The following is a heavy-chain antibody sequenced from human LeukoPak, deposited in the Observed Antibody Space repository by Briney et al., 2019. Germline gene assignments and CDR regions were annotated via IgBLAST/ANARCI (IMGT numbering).Heavy chain of an antibody. CDR3: AKGWKRGYYYDSSGYLPDY. CDR2: ISYDGSNK. J-gene: IGHJ4*02. D-gene: IGHD3-22*01. V-gene: IGHV3-30*04. Sequence: PGGSLRLSCAASGFTFSSYAMHWVRQAPGKGLEWVAVISYDGSNKYYADSVKGRFTISRDNSKNTLYLQMNSLRAEDTAVYYCAKGWKRGYYYDSSGYLPDYWGQGTLVTVSS. CDR1: GFTFSSYA.